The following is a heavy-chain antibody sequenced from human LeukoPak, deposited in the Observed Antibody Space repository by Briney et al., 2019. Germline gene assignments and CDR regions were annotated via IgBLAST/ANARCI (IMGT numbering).Heavy chain of an antibody. V-gene: IGHV1-18*01. J-gene: IGHJ3*02. Sequence: GASVKVSCKTSGYTFTSYGIIWVRQLPGKGLEYMEWISGHNGDKNSAQVLQGSVTISTDTSTTTACLELRRLRSDYTAVYYCTRDARFGEEGQQNAFDSWGQGTLVSVSS. D-gene: IGHD2-21*01. CDR2: ISGHNGDK. CDR1: GYTFTSYG. CDR3: TRDARFGEEGQQNAFDS.